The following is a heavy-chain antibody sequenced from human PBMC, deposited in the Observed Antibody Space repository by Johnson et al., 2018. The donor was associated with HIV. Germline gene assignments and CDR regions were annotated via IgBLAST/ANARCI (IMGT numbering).Heavy chain of an antibody. CDR1: GFTVSSNY. D-gene: IGHD6-13*01. Sequence: VQLVESGGGLIQPGGSLRLSCAVSGFTVSSNYMSWVRQAPGKGLEWVSVIYSGGSTYYADSVKGRFTISRDNAKNTLYLQMNSLRAEDTAVYYCAKEGRGIPMGAFDIWGQGTMVTVSS. V-gene: IGHV3-53*01. CDR2: IYSGGST. J-gene: IGHJ3*02. CDR3: AKEGRGIPMGAFDI.